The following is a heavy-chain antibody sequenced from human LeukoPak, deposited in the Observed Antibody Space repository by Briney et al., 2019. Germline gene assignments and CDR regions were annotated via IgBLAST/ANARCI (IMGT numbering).Heavy chain of an antibody. CDR3: ARGLLWFPL. Sequence: GGSLRLSCAACGFTFSIYWMSWVRQAPGKGLEWVANIKQDGSEKYYVDSVKGRFTISRDNAKNSLYLQMNSLRAEDTAVYYCARGLLWFPLWGQGTTVTVSS. D-gene: IGHD3-10*01. CDR2: IKQDGSEK. CDR1: GFTFSIYW. V-gene: IGHV3-7*01. J-gene: IGHJ6*02.